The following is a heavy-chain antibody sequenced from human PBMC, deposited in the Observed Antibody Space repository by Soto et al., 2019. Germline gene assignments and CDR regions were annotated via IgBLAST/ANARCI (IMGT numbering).Heavy chain of an antibody. V-gene: IGHV1-46*01. J-gene: IGHJ4*02. CDR1: GYTFTSYY. CDR3: ARERSRRICGWYCYFDY. Sequence: GASVKVSCKASGYTFTSYYMHWVRQAPGQGLEWMGIINPSGGSTSYAQKFQGRVTMTRDTSTSTVYMELSSLRSEDTAVYYCARERSRRICGWYCYFDYWGQGTLVTVSS. CDR2: INPSGGST. D-gene: IGHD6-19*01.